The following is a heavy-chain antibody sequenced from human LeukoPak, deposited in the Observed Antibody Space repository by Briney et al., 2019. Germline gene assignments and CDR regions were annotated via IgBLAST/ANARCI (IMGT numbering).Heavy chain of an antibody. D-gene: IGHD3-10*01. V-gene: IGHV4-39*01. CDR1: GGSISSSSYY. Sequence: PSETLSLTCTVSGGSISSSSYYWGWIRQPPGKELEWIGSIYYSGSTYYNPSLKSRVTISVDTSKNQFSLKLSSVTAADTAVYYCARAITMVRGVIITGFDYWGQGTLVTVSS. J-gene: IGHJ4*02. CDR2: IYYSGST. CDR3: ARAITMVRGVIITGFDY.